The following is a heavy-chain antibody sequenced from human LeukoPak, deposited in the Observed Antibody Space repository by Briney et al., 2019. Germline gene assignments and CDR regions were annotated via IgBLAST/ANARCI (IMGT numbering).Heavy chain of an antibody. CDR3: ARADSSGYGFDY. CDR2: FYSSGST. Sequence: SETLSLTCTVSGGSISSYYWSWIRQTAGKGLEWIGRFYSSGSTNQNPSLKSRVTMSVDTSKNQFSLKLRSVTAADTAMYYCARADSSGYGFDYWGQGTLVTVSS. V-gene: IGHV4-4*07. CDR1: GGSISSYY. D-gene: IGHD3-22*01. J-gene: IGHJ4*02.